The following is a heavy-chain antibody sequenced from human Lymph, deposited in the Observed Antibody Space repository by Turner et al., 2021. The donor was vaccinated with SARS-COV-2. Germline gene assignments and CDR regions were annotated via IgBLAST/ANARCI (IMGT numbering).Heavy chain of an antibody. Sequence: EVQLFESGGGLVQPGVSLRLSCAASGFTFNNYAMIWVRQAPGKGLEWVSAIGGSGGSTYYADSVKGRFIISRDNSKNTLYLQMNSLRAEDTAAYYCANLYPTVSWEFPYGMDVWGQGTTVTVSS. D-gene: IGHD3-16*01. J-gene: IGHJ6*02. CDR3: ANLYPTVSWEFPYGMDV. V-gene: IGHV3-23*01. CDR2: IGGSGGST. CDR1: GFTFNNYA.